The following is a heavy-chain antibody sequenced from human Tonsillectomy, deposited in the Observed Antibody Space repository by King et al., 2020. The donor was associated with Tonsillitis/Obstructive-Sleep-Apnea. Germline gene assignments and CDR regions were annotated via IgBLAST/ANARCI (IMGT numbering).Heavy chain of an antibody. V-gene: IGHV4-39*01. J-gene: IGHJ4*02. CDR3: ARHYDASGNYYYHLDY. CDR1: GGSVSSKTYY. CDR2: IYYTGTT. Sequence: QLQLQESGPGLVKPSETLSLTCSVSGGSVSSKTYYWGWIRQRPGKGLEWIGTIYYTGTTYYNPSLESRLTISVDTSTNQFSLKLTSVTAADTAVYYCARHYDASGNYYYHLDYWRQGTLVTVSS. D-gene: IGHD3-10*01.